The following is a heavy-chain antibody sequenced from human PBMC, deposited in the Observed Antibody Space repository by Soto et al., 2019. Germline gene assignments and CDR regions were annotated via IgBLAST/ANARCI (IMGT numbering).Heavy chain of an antibody. CDR3: ARDPNGSTGCYLPLCYYYYGMDV. D-gene: IGHD2-2*01. CDR1: GYTFTGYY. J-gene: IGHJ6*02. Sequence: ASVKVSCKASGYTFTGYYMHWVRQAPGQGLEWMGWINPNSGGTNYAQKFQGRVTMTRDTSISTAYMELSRLRSDDTAVYYCARDPNGSTGCYLPLCYYYYGMDVWGQGTTVTVSS. V-gene: IGHV1-2*02. CDR2: INPNSGGT.